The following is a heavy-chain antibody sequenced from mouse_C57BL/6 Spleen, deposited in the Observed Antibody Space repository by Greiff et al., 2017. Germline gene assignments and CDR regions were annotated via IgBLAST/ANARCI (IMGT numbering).Heavy chain of an antibody. CDR3: ARGELGRWFFGY. CDR1: GYTFTSYT. V-gene: IGHV1-4*01. CDR2: IHPSSGYT. J-gene: IGHJ2*01. Sequence: QVQLQQSGAELARPGASVKMSCKASGYTFTSYTMNWVKQRPGQGLEWIGYIHPSSGYTKYNQKFKDKATLTADKSSSTSYMQLSSLPSEDSAVYYCARGELGRWFFGYWGKGTTLTVAS. D-gene: IGHD4-1*01.